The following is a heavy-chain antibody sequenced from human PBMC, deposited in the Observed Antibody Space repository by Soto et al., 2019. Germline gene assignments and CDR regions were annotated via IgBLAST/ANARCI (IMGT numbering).Heavy chain of an antibody. V-gene: IGHV5-51*01. J-gene: IGHJ3*01. CDR2: IYPADSDT. CDR3: ARRDRSGWFEAFDV. D-gene: IGHD6-19*01. Sequence: PGESLKISCKGFGYRFTNKWIGWVRQMPGKGLEWMGVIYPADSDTRYSPSFQGQVTISVDKSNSTTYLQWSSLKAADTALYYCARRDRSGWFEAFDVWGRGTVVTVSS. CDR1: GYRFTNKW.